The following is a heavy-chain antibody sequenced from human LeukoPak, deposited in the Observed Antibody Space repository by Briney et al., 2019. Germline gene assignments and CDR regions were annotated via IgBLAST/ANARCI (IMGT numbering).Heavy chain of an antibody. CDR1: GYTFTSYY. V-gene: IGHV1-46*01. D-gene: IGHD6-13*01. J-gene: IGHJ5*02. Sequence: ASVTVSFKASGYTFTSYYMHWVRQAPGQGREWMGIINPSGGSTSHAQKFQGRVTMTRDTSASTVYMELSSLRSEDTAVYYCARGPRLMSSSWVWFDPWGQGTLVTVSS. CDR2: INPSGGST. CDR3: ARGPRLMSSSWVWFDP.